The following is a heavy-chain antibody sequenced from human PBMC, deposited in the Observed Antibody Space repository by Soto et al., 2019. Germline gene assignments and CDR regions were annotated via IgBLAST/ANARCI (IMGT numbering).Heavy chain of an antibody. Sequence: QVQLVESGGGVVQPGRSLRLSCAASRFAFSSYAMNWVRQAPSKGLEWVAVISYDGSNKYYADSVKGRFTISRDNSKNTLYLQMNSLRAEDTAVYYCARDYAGTTFDYWGQGTLVTVSS. V-gene: IGHV3-30-3*01. CDR2: ISYDGSNK. CDR1: RFAFSSYA. J-gene: IGHJ4*02. D-gene: IGHD1-7*01. CDR3: ARDYAGTTFDY.